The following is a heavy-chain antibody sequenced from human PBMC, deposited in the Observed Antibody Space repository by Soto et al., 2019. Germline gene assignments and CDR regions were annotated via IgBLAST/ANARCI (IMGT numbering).Heavy chain of an antibody. V-gene: IGHV3-7*05. J-gene: IGHJ6*02. D-gene: IGHD5-18*01. Sequence: GGSLRLSCAASGFTISSYWMSWVRQAPGKGLEWVANIKQDGSEKYYVDSVKGRFTISRDNAKNSLYLQMNSLRAEDTAVYYCARPWLGEWIQLWPYYYGMDVWGQGTTVTVSS. CDR3: ARPWLGEWIQLWPYYYGMDV. CDR2: IKQDGSEK. CDR1: GFTISSYW.